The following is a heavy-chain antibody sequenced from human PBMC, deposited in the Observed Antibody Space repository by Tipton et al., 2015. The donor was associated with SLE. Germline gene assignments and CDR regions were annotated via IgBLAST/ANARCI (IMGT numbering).Heavy chain of an antibody. CDR2: IYTSGST. Sequence: TLSLTCTVSGGSISSYYWSWIRQPPGKGLEWIGRIYTSGSTNYNPSLKSRVTISVDTSKNQFSLKLSSVTAADTAVYYCARDHRLAGYYMDVWGKGTTVTVSS. D-gene: IGHD3-10*01. V-gene: IGHV4-4*08. CDR1: GGSISSYY. CDR3: ARDHRLAGYYMDV. J-gene: IGHJ6*03.